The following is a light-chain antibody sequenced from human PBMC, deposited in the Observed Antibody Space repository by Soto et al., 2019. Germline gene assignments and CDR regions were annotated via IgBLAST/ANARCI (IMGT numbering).Light chain of an antibody. CDR1: SSDVGGYNY. Sequence: QSVLTQPPSVSWAPGQSITISCTGTSSDVGGYNYVSWYQQHPGTAPKLIIYGVSNRPSGVSDPFSGSKSGTTASLTISGLQAEDEADYYCNSYTTSHTGQVVFGTGTKLTVL. CDR3: NSYTTSHTGQVV. V-gene: IGLV2-14*01. J-gene: IGLJ1*01. CDR2: GVS.